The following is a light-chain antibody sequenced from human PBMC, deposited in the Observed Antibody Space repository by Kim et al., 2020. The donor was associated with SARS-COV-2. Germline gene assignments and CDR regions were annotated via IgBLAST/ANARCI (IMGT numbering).Light chain of an antibody. CDR2: QDS. CDR3: QAWDSSTAV. J-gene: IGLJ2*01. CDR1: KLGDKY. Sequence: SYELTQPPSVSVSPGQTASITCSGDKLGDKYACWYQQKPGQSPVLVIYQDSKRPSGIPERFSGSNSGNTATLTISGTQAMDEADYYCQAWDSSTAVFGGGTQPTVL. V-gene: IGLV3-1*01.